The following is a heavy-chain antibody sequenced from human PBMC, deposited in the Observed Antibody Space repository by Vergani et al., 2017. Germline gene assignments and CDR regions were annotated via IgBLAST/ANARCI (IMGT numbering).Heavy chain of an antibody. J-gene: IGHJ1*01. CDR2: IRYDGTKG. CDR3: TKAGQYDSDNFHDS. CDR1: GFTFRIYG. Sequence: QVQLVESGGGVVQPGGSLRLSCIASGFTFRIYGMHWVRQAPGKGLEWVAFIRYDGTKGFYGDSVKGRFTISRDNSQTTVFLQMNILRADDSAVYYCTKAGQYDSDNFHDSWGQGALVTVAS. D-gene: IGHD3-22*01. V-gene: IGHV3-30*02.